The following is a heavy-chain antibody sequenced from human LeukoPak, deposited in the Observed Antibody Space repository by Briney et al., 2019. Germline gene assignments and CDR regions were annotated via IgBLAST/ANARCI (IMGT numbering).Heavy chain of an antibody. Sequence: ASVKVSCKASGYTLTSYGISWVRQAPGQGLEWMGWISAYNGNTNYAQKLQGRITMTTDTSTSTAYMELRSLRSDDTAVYYCARRVSYEIYYYYMDVWGKGTTVTVSS. V-gene: IGHV1-18*01. CDR3: ARRVSYEIYYYYMDV. J-gene: IGHJ6*03. CDR2: ISAYNGNT. CDR1: GYTLTSYG. D-gene: IGHD3-3*01.